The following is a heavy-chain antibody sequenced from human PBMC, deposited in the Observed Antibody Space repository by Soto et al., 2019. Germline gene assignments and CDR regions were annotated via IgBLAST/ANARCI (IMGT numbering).Heavy chain of an antibody. D-gene: IGHD2-21*02. Sequence: QVQLVESGGGVVQPGRSLRLSCAASGFTFSSYGMHWVRQAPGKGLEWVAVISYDGSNKYYADSVKGRFTISRDNSKNTLYLQMNSLRAGDTAVYYCAKDRGEPYCGGDCFSWFFDYWGQGTLVTVSS. CDR2: ISYDGSNK. CDR3: AKDRGEPYCGGDCFSWFFDY. CDR1: GFTFSSYG. V-gene: IGHV3-30*18. J-gene: IGHJ4*02.